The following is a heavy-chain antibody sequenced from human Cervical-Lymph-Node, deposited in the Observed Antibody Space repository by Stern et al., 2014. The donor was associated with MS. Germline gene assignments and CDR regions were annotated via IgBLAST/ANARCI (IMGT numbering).Heavy chain of an antibody. CDR2: ISWNSGSI. J-gene: IGHJ4*02. CDR1: GFTFDDYA. Sequence: VQLVESGGGLVQPGRSLRLSCAASGFTFDDYAMHWVRQAPGKGLEWVSGISWNSGSIGYADSVKGRFSISRDNAKKSLYLQMNSLRAEDTAMYYCAKDASYYYVSSGYFRRWGQGTLVTVSS. CDR3: AKDASYYYVSSGYFRR. D-gene: IGHD3-22*01. V-gene: IGHV3-9*01.